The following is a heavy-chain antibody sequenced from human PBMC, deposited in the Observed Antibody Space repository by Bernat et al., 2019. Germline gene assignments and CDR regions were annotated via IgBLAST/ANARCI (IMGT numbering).Heavy chain of an antibody. J-gene: IGHJ4*02. CDR3: ATRPSQKGYFDY. Sequence: EVQLVETGGGLIQPGGSLRLSCAASGFTVSSNYMIWVRQAPGKGLEWVSVIYSGGSTYYADSVKGRFTISRDNSKNTLYLQMNSLRAEDTAVHYWATRPSQKGYFDYWGQGTLVTVSS. V-gene: IGHV3-53*02. CDR2: IYSGGST. CDR1: GFTVSSNY.